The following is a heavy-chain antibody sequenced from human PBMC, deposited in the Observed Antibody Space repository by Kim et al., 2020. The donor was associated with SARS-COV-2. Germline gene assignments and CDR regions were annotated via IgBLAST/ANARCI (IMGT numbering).Heavy chain of an antibody. V-gene: IGHV7-4-1*02. CDR3: ARVDHSGWTLLGGSGAFDI. CDR1: GYTFTSYA. J-gene: IGHJ3*02. Sequence: ASVKVSCKASGYTFTSYAMNWVRQAPGQGLEWMGWINTNTGNPTYAQGFTGRFVFSLDTSVSTAYLQISSLKAEDTAVYYCARVDHSGWTLLGGSGAFDIWGQGTMVTVSS. CDR2: INTNTGNP. D-gene: IGHD6-19*01.